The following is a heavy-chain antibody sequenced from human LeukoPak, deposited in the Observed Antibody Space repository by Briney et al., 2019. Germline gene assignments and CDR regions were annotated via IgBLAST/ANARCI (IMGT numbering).Heavy chain of an antibody. CDR1: GYTLTELS. V-gene: IGHV1-24*01. J-gene: IGHJ4*02. Sequence: ASVKVSCKVSGYTLTELSMHWVRQAPGKGLEWMGGFDPEDGETIYAQKFQGRVTMTEDTSTDTAYMELSSLRSEDTVVHYCATDLLDNWNDEKAYWGQGTLVTVSS. D-gene: IGHD1-20*01. CDR2: FDPEDGET. CDR3: ATDLLDNWNDEKAY.